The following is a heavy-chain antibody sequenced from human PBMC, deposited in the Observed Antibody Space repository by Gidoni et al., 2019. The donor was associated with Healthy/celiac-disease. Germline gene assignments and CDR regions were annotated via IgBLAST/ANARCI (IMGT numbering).Heavy chain of an antibody. J-gene: IGHJ6*02. CDR1: GGSISSSSSY. V-gene: IGHV4-39*01. D-gene: IGHD2-2*02. CDR3: ARASQVVVPAAIFSDFRGDLYYYYYYGMDV. CDR2: IYYSGST. Sequence: QLQLQESGPGLVKPSETLSLTCTVSGGSISSSSSYWGWIRQPPGTGLEWIGSIYYSGSTYYNPSLKSRVTISVDTSKNQFSLKLSSVTAADTAVYYCARASQVVVPAAIFSDFRGDLYYYYYYGMDVWGQGTTVTVSS.